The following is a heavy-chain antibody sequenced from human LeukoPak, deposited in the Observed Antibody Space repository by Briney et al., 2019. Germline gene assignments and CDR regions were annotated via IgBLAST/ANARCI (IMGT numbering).Heavy chain of an antibody. Sequence: GGSLRLSCAASGFTFSSYWMHWVRQAPGKGLMWVSRVNTDGSHTNYADSVKGRFTISRDNSKNTLYLQMNSLRAEDTAVYYCARALRGYSGYDAFDYWGQGTLVTVSS. V-gene: IGHV3-74*01. CDR2: VNTDGSHT. CDR3: ARALRGYSGYDAFDY. D-gene: IGHD5-12*01. J-gene: IGHJ4*02. CDR1: GFTFSSYW.